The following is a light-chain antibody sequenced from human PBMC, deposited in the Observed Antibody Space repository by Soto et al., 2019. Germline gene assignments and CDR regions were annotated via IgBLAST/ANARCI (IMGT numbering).Light chain of an antibody. Sequence: PGERVSLSCRASQRVGSNYLAWFQQKPGQTPRLLISGASTRATGIPDRFSGSGSGTDFTLTISRLEPEDFAVYYCQRDIPFGQGTRLEIK. V-gene: IGKV3-20*01. CDR2: GAS. CDR1: QRVGSNY. J-gene: IGKJ5*01. CDR3: QRDIP.